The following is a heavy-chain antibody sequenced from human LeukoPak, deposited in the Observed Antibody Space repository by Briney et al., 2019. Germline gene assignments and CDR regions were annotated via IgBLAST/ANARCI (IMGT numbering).Heavy chain of an antibody. D-gene: IGHD1-26*01. J-gene: IGHJ4*02. V-gene: IGHV3-7*01. Sequence: GGSLRLSCAVSGFTFRGFWMSWVRQAPGKGLEWVANIKEDGSEKYHVDSVKGRFTISRDNAKNSQHLQMNSLRAEDTAVYYCARARGSYGYYFDNWGQGTLVAVSS. CDR3: ARARGSYGYYFDN. CDR1: GFTFRGFW. CDR2: IKEDGSEK.